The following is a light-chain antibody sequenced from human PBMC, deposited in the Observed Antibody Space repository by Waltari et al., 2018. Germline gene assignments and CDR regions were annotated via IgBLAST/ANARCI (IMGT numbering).Light chain of an antibody. J-gene: IGLJ3*02. CDR3: ATWDDSLKGWV. Sequence: QSVLTQPPSASGTPGQSVTMSCSGSSSNIGKNSLNWYQQVPGTAPKLLIYSDHQRPSGVPARFFGSKSDTSASLAISGLQSDDEAGYYCATWDDSLKGWVFGGGTKLTVL. V-gene: IGLV1-44*01. CDR2: SDH. CDR1: SSNIGKNS.